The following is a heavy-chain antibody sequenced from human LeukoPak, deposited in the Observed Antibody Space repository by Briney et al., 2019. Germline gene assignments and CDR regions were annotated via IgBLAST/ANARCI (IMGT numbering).Heavy chain of an antibody. Sequence: SETLSLTCTVSGGSISSSSYYWGWIRQPPGKGLEWIGSIYYSGSTYYNPSLKSRVTISVDTSKNQFSLKLSSVTAADTAVYYCARGPPGGWFNYWGQGTLVTVSS. CDR1: GGSISSSSYY. V-gene: IGHV4-39*01. J-gene: IGHJ4*02. CDR3: ARGPPGGWFNY. D-gene: IGHD6-19*01. CDR2: IYYSGST.